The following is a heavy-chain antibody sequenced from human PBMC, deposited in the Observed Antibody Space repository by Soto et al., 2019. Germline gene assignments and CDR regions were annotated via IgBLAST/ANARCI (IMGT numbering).Heavy chain of an antibody. CDR2: ISGSGGST. CDR3: AKGDGAITMVRGVHFDY. Sequence: GSLRLSCAASGFTFSSYAMSWVRQAPGKGLEWVSAISGSGGSTYYADSVKGRFTISRDNSKNTLYLQMNSLRAEDTAVYYCAKGDGAITMVRGVHFDYWGQGTLVTVSS. V-gene: IGHV3-23*01. J-gene: IGHJ4*02. CDR1: GFTFSSYA. D-gene: IGHD3-10*01.